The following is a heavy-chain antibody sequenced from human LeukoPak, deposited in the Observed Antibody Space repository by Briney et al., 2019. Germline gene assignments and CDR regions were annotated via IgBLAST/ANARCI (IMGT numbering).Heavy chain of an antibody. CDR1: GYTFTSYG. Sequence: ASVKVSCKASGYTFTSYGISWVRQAPGQGLEWMGWISAYNGNTNYAQKLQGRVTMTTDTSTSTAYMELRSLRSDDTAVYYCAKAEYSSPRGAFDIWGQGTMVTVSS. D-gene: IGHD6-13*01. CDR3: AKAEYSSPRGAFDI. V-gene: IGHV1-18*01. CDR2: ISAYNGNT. J-gene: IGHJ3*02.